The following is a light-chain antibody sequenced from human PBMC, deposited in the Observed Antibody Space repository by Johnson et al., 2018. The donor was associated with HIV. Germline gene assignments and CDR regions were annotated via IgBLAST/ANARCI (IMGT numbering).Light chain of an antibody. CDR3: GTWDSSLSAHYV. CDR2: ENN. CDR1: NSNIGNNF. J-gene: IGLJ1*01. V-gene: IGLV1-51*02. Sequence: QSVLTQPPSVSAAPGQTVTISCSGSNSNIGNNFVSWYQQFPGTAPRLLIYENNKRPSGIADRFSGSKSGTSATLGITGLQTGDEADYYCGTWDSSLSAHYVFGTGTKVTVL.